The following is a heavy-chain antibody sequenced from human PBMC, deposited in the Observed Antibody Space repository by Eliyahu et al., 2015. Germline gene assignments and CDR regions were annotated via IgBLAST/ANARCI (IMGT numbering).Heavy chain of an antibody. V-gene: IGHV4-39*01. CDR1: GGSXXXNXX. Sequence: QLQLKESGPRLVRPSETLSLTCTXSGGSXXXNXXWAXXRQPPGQGLEWLGGVYQNGNGYYNPSLKSRVLISVDTSRNTFSLTLPSVTVADSAIYYCARHDSSTRFMEWFRSGPLDWGQGTLVSVSS. CDR2: VYQNGNG. J-gene: IGHJ1*01. CDR3: ARHDSSTRFMEWFRSGPLD. D-gene: IGHD3-3*01.